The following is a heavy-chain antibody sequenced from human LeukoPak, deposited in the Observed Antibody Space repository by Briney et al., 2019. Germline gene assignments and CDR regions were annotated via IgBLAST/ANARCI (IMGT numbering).Heavy chain of an antibody. Sequence: SQTLSLTCAISGDSVSSNSAAWNWIRQSPSRGLEWLGRTYYRSKWYNDYAVSVKSRITINPDTSKNQSSLQLNSVTPEDTAVYYCASSVYYGSGSYSEFDYWGQGTLVTVSS. V-gene: IGHV6-1*01. CDR1: GDSVSSNSAA. CDR2: TYYRSKWYN. CDR3: ASSVYYGSGSYSEFDY. D-gene: IGHD3-10*01. J-gene: IGHJ4*02.